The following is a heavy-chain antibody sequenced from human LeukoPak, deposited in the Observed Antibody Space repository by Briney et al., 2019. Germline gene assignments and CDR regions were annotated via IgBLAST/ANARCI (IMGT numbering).Heavy chain of an antibody. V-gene: IGHV1-2*06. D-gene: IGHD4-17*01. J-gene: IGHJ4*02. CDR3: AREGMDTVTSY. CDR1: GYTFTDYH. Sequence: GASVKVSCKASGYTFTDYHLHWVRQAPGQGLEWMGRINPNSGGTNYAKKFQGRVTMTRDTSISTLYMDLSRLTSDDTAVYYCAREGMDTVTSYWGQGTLVTVSS. CDR2: INPNSGGT.